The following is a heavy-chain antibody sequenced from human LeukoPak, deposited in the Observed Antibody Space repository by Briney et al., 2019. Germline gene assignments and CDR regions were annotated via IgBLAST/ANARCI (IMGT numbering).Heavy chain of an antibody. J-gene: IGHJ4*02. Sequence: SGTLSLTCAVSGGSISSSNWWSWVRQPPGKRLEWIGEIYHSGSTNYNPSLKSRVTISVDTSKNQFSLKLSSVTAADTAVYYCAREGLVQGFDYWGQGTLVTVSS. D-gene: IGHD6-6*01. CDR2: IYHSGST. CDR1: GGSISSSNW. CDR3: AREGLVQGFDY. V-gene: IGHV4-4*02.